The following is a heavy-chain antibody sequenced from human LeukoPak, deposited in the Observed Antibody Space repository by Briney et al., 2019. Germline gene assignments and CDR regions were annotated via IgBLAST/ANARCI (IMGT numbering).Heavy chain of an antibody. V-gene: IGHV3-49*04. CDR3: TRDSYDSSGYYLSYYYYYGMDV. J-gene: IGHJ6*02. CDR2: IRSKAFGGTT. D-gene: IGHD3-22*01. CDR1: GFTLGDYA. Sequence: GGSLRLSCTASGFTLGDYAMSWVREAPGKGLEWVGFIRSKAFGGTTEYAASVKGRFTISRDDSKSIAYLQMNSLKTEDAAVYYCTRDSYDSSGYYLSYYYYYGMDVWGQGTTVTVSS.